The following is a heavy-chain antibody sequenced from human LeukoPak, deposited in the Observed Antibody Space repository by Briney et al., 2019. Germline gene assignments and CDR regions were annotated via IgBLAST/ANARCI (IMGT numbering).Heavy chain of an antibody. CDR1: GGSFSGYY. CDR3: ARDYYMDV. CDR2: IYYSGST. V-gene: IGHV4-59*01. Sequence: PSETLSLTRAVYGGSFSGYYWSWIRQPPGKGLEWIGYIYYSGSTNYNPSLKSRVTISVDTSKNQFSLKLSSVTAADTAVYYCARDYYMDVWGKGTTVTVSS. J-gene: IGHJ6*03.